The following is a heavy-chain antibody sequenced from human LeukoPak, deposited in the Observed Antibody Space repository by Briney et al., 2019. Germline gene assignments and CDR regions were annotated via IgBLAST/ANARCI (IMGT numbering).Heavy chain of an antibody. V-gene: IGHV3-53*01. J-gene: IGHJ4*02. Sequence: GGSLRLSCAASGFTVSSNYMSWVRQAPGKGLEWVSVIYSGGSTYYADSVKGRFTISRDNSENTLYLQMNSLRAEDTAVYYCARETSSGWYRYFDYWGQGTLVTVSS. CDR2: IYSGGST. CDR3: ARETSSGWYRYFDY. CDR1: GFTVSSNY. D-gene: IGHD6-19*01.